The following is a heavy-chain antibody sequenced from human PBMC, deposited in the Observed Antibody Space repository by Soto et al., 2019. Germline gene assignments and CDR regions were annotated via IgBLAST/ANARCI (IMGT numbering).Heavy chain of an antibody. D-gene: IGHD4-17*01. V-gene: IGHV3-30-3*01. J-gene: IGHJ3*02. Sequence: ESGGGVVQPGRSLRLSCAASGFTFSSYAMHWVRQAPGKGLEWVAVISYDGSNKYYADSVKGRFTISRDNSKNTLYLQMNSLRAEDTAVYYCARGAYGGNPDAFDIWGQGTMVTVSS. CDR1: GFTFSSYA. CDR3: ARGAYGGNPDAFDI. CDR2: ISYDGSNK.